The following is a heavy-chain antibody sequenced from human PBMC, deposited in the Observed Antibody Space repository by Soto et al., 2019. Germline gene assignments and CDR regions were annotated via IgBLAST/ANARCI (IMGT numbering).Heavy chain of an antibody. CDR2: IYYSGST. CDR3: ARDLRDYYDSSGYYP. V-gene: IGHV4-59*01. D-gene: IGHD3-22*01. J-gene: IGHJ5*02. Sequence: SETLALTCTVSGGSISSYYWSWIRQPPGKGLEWIGYIYYSGSTNYNPSLKSRVTISVDTSKNQFSLKLSSVTAADTAVYYCARDLRDYYDSSGYYPWGQGTLVTVSS. CDR1: GGSISSYY.